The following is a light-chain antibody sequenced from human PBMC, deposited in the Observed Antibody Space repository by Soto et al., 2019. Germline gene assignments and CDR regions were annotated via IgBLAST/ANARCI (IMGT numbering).Light chain of an antibody. J-gene: IGLJ1*01. CDR1: SSDVGGYNY. V-gene: IGLV2-14*01. Sequence: QAVVTQPASVSGSPGQSITISCTGTSSDVGGYNYVSWYQQHPGKAPKLMIYDVSNRPSGVSNRFSGSKSGNTASLTISGLQAEDEADYYCSSYTSSTLVFGTGTQLTVL. CDR2: DVS. CDR3: SSYTSSTLV.